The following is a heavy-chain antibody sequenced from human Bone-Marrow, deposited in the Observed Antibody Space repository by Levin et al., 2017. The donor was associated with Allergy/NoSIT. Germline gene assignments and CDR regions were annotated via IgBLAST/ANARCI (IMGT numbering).Heavy chain of an antibody. CDR3: ARLRSYCSGGSCYHPFDY. CDR2: ISSSGSTI. V-gene: IGHV3-48*03. D-gene: IGHD2-15*01. Sequence: PGGSLRLSCAASGFTFSSYEMNWVRQAPGKGLEWVSYISSSGSTIYYADSVKGRFTISRDNAKNSLYLQMNSLRAEDTAVYYCARLRSYCSGGSCYHPFDYWGQGTLVTVSS. CDR1: GFTFSSYE. J-gene: IGHJ4*02.